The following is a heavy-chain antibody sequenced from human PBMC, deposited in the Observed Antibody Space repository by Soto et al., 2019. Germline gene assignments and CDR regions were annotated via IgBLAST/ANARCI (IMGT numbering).Heavy chain of an antibody. CDR2: INPNSGGT. V-gene: IGHV1-2*04. D-gene: IGHD2-15*01. J-gene: IGHJ6*03. Sequence: QVQLVQSGAEVKKPGASVKVSCKASGYTFTGYYMHWVRQAPGQGLEWMGWINPNSGGTNYAQKFQGLVTMTRDTSISTAYMGLSRLGSDDTAVYYCARAPGNTPSYGADYYYMHVWCKGTTVTVSS. CDR3: ARAPGNTPSYGADYYYMHV. CDR1: GYTFTGYY.